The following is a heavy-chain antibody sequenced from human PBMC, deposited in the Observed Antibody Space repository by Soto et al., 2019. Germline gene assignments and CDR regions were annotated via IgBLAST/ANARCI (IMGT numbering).Heavy chain of an antibody. Sequence: EVQLVESGGGLVQPGGSLRLSCAASGFSVSSDFMIWVRQAPGKGLDWVSSIYPDDRTFHAESVKGRFTISRDSSKNTLYLQMNSLRVEDTAVYYCASRGDWGQGALVTVSS. CDR3: ASRGD. D-gene: IGHD2-21*01. CDR2: IYPDDRT. J-gene: IGHJ4*02. V-gene: IGHV3-66*01. CDR1: GFSVSSDF.